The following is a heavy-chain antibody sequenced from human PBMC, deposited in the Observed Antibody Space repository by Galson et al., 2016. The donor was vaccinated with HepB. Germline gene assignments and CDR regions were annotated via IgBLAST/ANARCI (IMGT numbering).Heavy chain of an antibody. Sequence: SLRLSCAASGVTFSSYAMSWVRQAPGRGLEWVSDISRSGGSTNYADSVKGRFTISRDNSKNTPYLQMNSLRADDTALYYCATHLSAWVWDYFDSWGQGTLVTVSS. V-gene: IGHV3-23*01. CDR3: ATHLSAWVWDYFDS. D-gene: IGHD3-16*01. CDR1: GVTFSSYA. J-gene: IGHJ4*02. CDR2: ISRSGGST.